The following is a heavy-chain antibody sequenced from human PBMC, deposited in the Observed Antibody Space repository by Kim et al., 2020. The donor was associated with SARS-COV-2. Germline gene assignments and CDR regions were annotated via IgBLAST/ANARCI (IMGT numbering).Heavy chain of an antibody. CDR3: ARRLQWELFPYYFDY. J-gene: IGHJ4*02. V-gene: IGHV5-51*01. D-gene: IGHD1-26*01. Sequence: PSFQGQVTISADKSISTAYLQWSSLKASDTAMYYCARRLQWELFPYYFDYWGQGTLVTVSS.